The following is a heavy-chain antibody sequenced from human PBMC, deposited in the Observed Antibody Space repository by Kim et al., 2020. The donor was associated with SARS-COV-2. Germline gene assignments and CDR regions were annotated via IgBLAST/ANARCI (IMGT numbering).Heavy chain of an antibody. Sequence: GGSLRLSCAASGFTFSNAWMSWVRQAPGKGLEWVGRIKSKTDGGTTDYAAPVKGRFTISRDDSKNTLYLQMNSLKTEDTAVYYCTTEAPFGYYYYGMDVWGQGTTVTVSS. CDR2: IKSKTDGGTT. CDR1: GFTFSNAW. J-gene: IGHJ6*02. D-gene: IGHD3-16*01. V-gene: IGHV3-15*01. CDR3: TTEAPFGYYYYGMDV.